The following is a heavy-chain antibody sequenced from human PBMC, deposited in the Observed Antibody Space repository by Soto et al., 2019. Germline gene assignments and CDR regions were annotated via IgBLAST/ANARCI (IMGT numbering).Heavy chain of an antibody. Sequence: QVQLVESGGGVVQPGRSLRLSCAASGFTFKSNAMHWVRQAPGKGLEWVAVISYDGSNKHYTDSVKGRFTISRDNSKNTLYLQMNGLRPEDTAVYYCTSSSVSDIVVVAAASERDYWGLGTLVTVSS. D-gene: IGHD2-15*01. J-gene: IGHJ4*02. CDR1: GFTFKSNA. CDR2: ISYDGSNK. V-gene: IGHV3-30*04. CDR3: TSSSVSDIVVVAAASERDY.